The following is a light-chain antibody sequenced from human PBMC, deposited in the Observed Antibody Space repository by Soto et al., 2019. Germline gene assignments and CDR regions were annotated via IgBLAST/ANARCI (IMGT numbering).Light chain of an antibody. Sequence: DIQMTQSPSSLSASVGDRVTITCRASQRISTYLNWYQQKSGNAPKLLIYDVSTLQTGVPSRFSGSGSETDFTLTTTTPQPEDFSTYSCQHIYFSPRTFGQGTKVDIK. CDR3: QHIYFSPRT. J-gene: IGKJ1*01. CDR1: QRISTY. V-gene: IGKV1-39*01. CDR2: DVS.